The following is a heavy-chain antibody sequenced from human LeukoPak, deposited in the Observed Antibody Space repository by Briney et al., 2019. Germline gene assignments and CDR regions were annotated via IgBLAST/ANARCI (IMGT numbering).Heavy chain of an antibody. J-gene: IGHJ4*02. CDR3: ARDRGDGYDYFWDY. V-gene: IGHV4-39*07. CDR2: INHSGST. CDR1: GASISGSGYY. Sequence: SETLSLTCAASGASISGSGYYWGWIRQPPGKGLEWIGEINHSGSTNYNPSLKSRVTISVDTSKNQFSLKLSSVTAADTAVYYCARDRGDGYDYFWDYWGQGTLVTVSS. D-gene: IGHD5-12*01.